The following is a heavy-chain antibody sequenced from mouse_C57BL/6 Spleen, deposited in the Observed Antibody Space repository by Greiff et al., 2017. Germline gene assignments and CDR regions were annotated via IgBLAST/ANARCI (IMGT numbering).Heavy chain of an antibody. J-gene: IGHJ1*03. V-gene: IGHV3-6*01. CDR2: ISYDGSN. CDR1: GYSITSGYY. D-gene: IGHD1-1*01. CDR3: ARDYYGSSYVKYFDV. Sequence: EVQVVESGPGLVKPSQSLSLTCSVTGYSITSGYYWNWIRQFPGNKLEWMGYISYDGSNNYNPSLKNRISITRDTSKNQFFLKLNSVTTEDTATYYGARDYYGSSYVKYFDVWGTGTTVTVSS.